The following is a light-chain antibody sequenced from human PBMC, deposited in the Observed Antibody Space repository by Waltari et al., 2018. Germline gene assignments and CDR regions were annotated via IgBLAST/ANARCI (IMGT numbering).Light chain of an antibody. CDR2: DVT. CDR3: SSYRKSSTAGGV. V-gene: IGLV2-14*03. Sequence: QSALTQPASVSGSPGQSITLSCTGTSSDVVGYNYVSWYQQHPGKAPNLMIYDVTKRAPGVSSRFTGSKSGNTASLTISGLQTDDEADYYCSSYRKSSTAGGVFGTGTKVTVL. CDR1: SSDVVGYNY. J-gene: IGLJ1*01.